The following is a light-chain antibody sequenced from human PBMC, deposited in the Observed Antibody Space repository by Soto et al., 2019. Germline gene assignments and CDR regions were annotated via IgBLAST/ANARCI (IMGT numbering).Light chain of an antibody. CDR2: DAS. CDR1: QSVSSY. CDR3: QQRSNWLLT. V-gene: IGKV3-11*01. Sequence: EIVLTQSPATLSLSPGKRATLSCRASQSVSSYLAWYQQKPGQAPRLLIYDASNRATGIPARFSGSGSGTYFTLTISSLEHEDFAVYYCQQRSNWLLTFGGGTKVEIK. J-gene: IGKJ4*01.